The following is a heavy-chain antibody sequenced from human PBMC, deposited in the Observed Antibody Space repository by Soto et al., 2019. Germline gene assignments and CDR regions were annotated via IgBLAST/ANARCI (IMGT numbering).Heavy chain of an antibody. CDR3: ARGGQWDFLSDY. Sequence: QVQLVQSGAEVKKPGASVKVCCMASGYTFTRYYINWVRQAPGQGLEWMGWVGAYNGNTHYGQQLQGRVTLTTDTSTSTAYMELRSLRSDYTAVYFCARGGQWDFLSDYWGQGTLVTVSS. CDR1: GYTFTRYY. D-gene: IGHD1-26*01. J-gene: IGHJ4*02. CDR2: VGAYNGNT. V-gene: IGHV1-18*01.